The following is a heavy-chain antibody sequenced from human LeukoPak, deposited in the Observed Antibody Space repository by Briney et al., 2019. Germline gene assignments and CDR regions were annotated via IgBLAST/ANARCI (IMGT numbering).Heavy chain of an antibody. D-gene: IGHD6-13*01. J-gene: IGHJ3*02. CDR3: AREGRLSIAAATDAFDI. Sequence: SETLSLTCAVYGGSFSGYYWSWIRQPPGKGLEWIGEINHSGSTNYNPSLKSRVTISVDTSKNQFPLKLSSVTAADTAVYYCAREGRLSIAAATDAFDIWGQGTMVTVSS. V-gene: IGHV4-34*01. CDR1: GGSFSGYY. CDR2: INHSGST.